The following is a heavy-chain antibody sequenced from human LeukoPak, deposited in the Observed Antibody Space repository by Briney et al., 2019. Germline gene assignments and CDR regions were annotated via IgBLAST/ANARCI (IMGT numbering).Heavy chain of an antibody. Sequence: SVKVSCKASGGTFSSYAISWVRQAPGQGLEWMGGIIPIFGTANYAQKFQGRVTMTTDTSTSTAYMELRSLRSDDTAVYYCARARLITMVRGVILFDYWGQGTLVTVSS. V-gene: IGHV1-69*05. J-gene: IGHJ4*02. CDR3: ARARLITMVRGVILFDY. CDR2: IIPIFGTA. D-gene: IGHD3-10*01. CDR1: GGTFSSYA.